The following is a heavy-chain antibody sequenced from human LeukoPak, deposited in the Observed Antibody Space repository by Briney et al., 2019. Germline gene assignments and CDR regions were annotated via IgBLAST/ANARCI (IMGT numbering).Heavy chain of an antibody. CDR3: AKEPVWFGEKDPN. CDR1: GFTFSSYG. J-gene: IGHJ4*02. V-gene: IGHV3-23*01. Sequence: GWSLRLSCAASGFTFSSYGMSWVRQAPGKGLEWVSAISGSGGSTYYADSVKGRFTISRDNSKNTLDLQMNSLRAEDTAVYYCAKEPVWFGEKDPNWGQGTLVTVSS. CDR2: ISGSGGST. D-gene: IGHD3-10*01.